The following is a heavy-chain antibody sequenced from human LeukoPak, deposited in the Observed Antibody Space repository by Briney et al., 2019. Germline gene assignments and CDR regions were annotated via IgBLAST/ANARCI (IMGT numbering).Heavy chain of an antibody. D-gene: IGHD3-10*01. J-gene: IGHJ3*02. Sequence: GGSLRLSCAASGFTFSSYAMSWVRQAPGKGLEWVSDISGSGDNTYYADSVKGRFTISRDNSKNTLYLQMNSLRAEDTAVYYCAKDHYVSGRYDAFDIWGQGTLVTVSS. CDR3: AKDHYVSGRYDAFDI. V-gene: IGHV3-23*01. CDR1: GFTFSSYA. CDR2: ISGSGDNT.